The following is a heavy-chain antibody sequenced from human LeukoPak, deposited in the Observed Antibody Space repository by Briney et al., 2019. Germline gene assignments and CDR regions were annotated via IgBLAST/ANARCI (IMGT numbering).Heavy chain of an antibody. CDR3: ARFRNPRIAATSARFYYFDY. D-gene: IGHD6-13*01. Sequence: SETLSLTCAVYGGSFSGYYWSWVRQPPGKGVEWVGEINHSGSTKYNPSLKSRVTISVDTSKNQFSLKLSSVTAADTAVYYCARFRNPRIAATSARFYYFDYWGQGTLVTVSS. J-gene: IGHJ4*02. CDR2: INHSGST. CDR1: GGSFSGYY. V-gene: IGHV4-34*01.